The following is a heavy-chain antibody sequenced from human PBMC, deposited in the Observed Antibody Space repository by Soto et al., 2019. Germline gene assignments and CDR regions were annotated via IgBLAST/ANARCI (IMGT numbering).Heavy chain of an antibody. J-gene: IGHJ4*02. Sequence: ASVKGSCKASGYTFTSYGISWVRQDPGQGLEWMGWISVYNGNTNYAQKLQGRVTMTTDTSTNTAYMELRSLTSDDTAVYYCARVYDFWSGYSNPFHYWGQGTLVTVSS. D-gene: IGHD3-3*01. V-gene: IGHV1-18*01. CDR2: ISVYNGNT. CDR3: ARVYDFWSGYSNPFHY. CDR1: GYTFTSYG.